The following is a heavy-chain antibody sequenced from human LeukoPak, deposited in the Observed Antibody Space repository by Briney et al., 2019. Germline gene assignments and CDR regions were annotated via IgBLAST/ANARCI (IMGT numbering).Heavy chain of an antibody. D-gene: IGHD6-13*01. J-gene: IGHJ6*02. CDR2: INPSCGST. V-gene: IGHV1-46*01. CDR1: GYTFTSYY. Sequence: ASVKVSCKASGYTFTSYYMHWVRQAPGQGLEWMGIINPSCGSTSYAQKFQGRVTMTRDTSTSTVYMELSSLRSEDTAVYYCARESGRDSSSWYIAVDRYGMDVWGQGTTVTVSS. CDR3: ARESGRDSSSWYIAVDRYGMDV.